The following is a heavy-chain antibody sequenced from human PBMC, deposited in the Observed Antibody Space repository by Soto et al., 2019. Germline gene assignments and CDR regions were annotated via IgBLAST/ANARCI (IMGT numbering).Heavy chain of an antibody. Sequence: GGSLRLSCAASGFTFSSYGMHWVRQAPGKGLEWVAVIWYDGSNKYYADSVKGRFTISRDNSKNTLYLQMNSLRAEDTAVYYCRADYYGSGSYYNGAAFDIWGQGTMVTVSS. CDR1: GFTFSSYG. CDR2: IWYDGSNK. V-gene: IGHV3-33*01. D-gene: IGHD3-10*01. CDR3: RADYYGSGSYYNGAAFDI. J-gene: IGHJ3*02.